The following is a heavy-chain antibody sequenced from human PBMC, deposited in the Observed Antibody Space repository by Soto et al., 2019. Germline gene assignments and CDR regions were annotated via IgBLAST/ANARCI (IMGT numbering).Heavy chain of an antibody. CDR2: IDYTGNT. D-gene: IGHD5-18*01. V-gene: IGHV4-39*01. J-gene: IGHJ4*02. Sequence: QVQLQESGPGLVKPSETLSLTCTVSGGSIYRSGYYWGWIRQPPGRGLEWIGNIDYTGNTFYNPSLTSRVTISVDTSKNQFSLKVTSVTAADTAVYYCARINKGYGTDSWGQGTLVTVSS. CDR1: GGSIYRSGYY. CDR3: ARINKGYGTDS.